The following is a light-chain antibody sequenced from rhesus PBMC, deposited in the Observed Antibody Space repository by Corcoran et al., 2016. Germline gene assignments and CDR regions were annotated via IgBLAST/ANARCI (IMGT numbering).Light chain of an antibody. Sequence: DIQMSQSPSSLSASVGDRVTITCRASQGISRYLNWYQQKPGKAPNLLISYANSLASGGPSRFSGSGSGTEFTLPISCLQPDDFATYYCQQSSSKPPWTFGQGTKVEIK. CDR3: QQSSSKPPWT. CDR2: YAN. V-gene: IGKV1-32*04. J-gene: IGKJ1*01. CDR1: QGISRY.